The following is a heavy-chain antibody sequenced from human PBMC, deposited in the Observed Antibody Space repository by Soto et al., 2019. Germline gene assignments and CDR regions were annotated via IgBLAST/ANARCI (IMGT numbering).Heavy chain of an antibody. CDR2: INHSGST. Sequence: QVQLQQWGAGLLKPSGTLSLTCTVYGGSFSGYYWSWIRQPPGKGLERIGEINHSGSTNYNPSLKWRSTIAVGAPENQFARRLGSVTAAATAVYYCARGRIGYLYYGYPFDYWGQGTLVTVSS. CDR3: ARGRIGYLYYGYPFDY. J-gene: IGHJ4*02. V-gene: IGHV4-34*01. CDR1: GGSFSGYY. D-gene: IGHD3-10*01.